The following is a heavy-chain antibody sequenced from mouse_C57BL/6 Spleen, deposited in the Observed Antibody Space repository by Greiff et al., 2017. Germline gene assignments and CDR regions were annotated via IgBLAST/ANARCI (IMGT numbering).Heavy chain of an antibody. CDR1: GYAFSSSW. CDR3: AKEGDYDYDGFAY. J-gene: IGHJ3*01. Sequence: VKLMESGPELVKPGASVKISCKASGYAFSSSWMHWVKQRPGKGLEWIGRIYPGDGDTNYNWKFKGKATLTADKSSRTAYMQLSSLTSEDSAVYFCAKEGDYDYDGFAYGGQGTLVTVSA. D-gene: IGHD2-4*01. V-gene: IGHV1-82*01. CDR2: IYPGDGDT.